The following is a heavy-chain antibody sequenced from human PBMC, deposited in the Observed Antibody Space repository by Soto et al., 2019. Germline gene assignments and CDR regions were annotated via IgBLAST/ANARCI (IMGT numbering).Heavy chain of an antibody. Sequence: EVQLLESGGGLVQPGGSLRLSCAASGFTFSSYAMSWVRQAPGKGLEWVSVISGSGGSTYYADSVKGRFTISRDNSNSTLLLQMTSPRAEDPAVYSFANRWAAHYFYSWGQGALVTVSS. CDR1: GFTFSSYA. CDR2: ISGSGGST. CDR3: ANRWAAHYFYS. J-gene: IGHJ4*02. D-gene: IGHD1-26*01. V-gene: IGHV3-23*01.